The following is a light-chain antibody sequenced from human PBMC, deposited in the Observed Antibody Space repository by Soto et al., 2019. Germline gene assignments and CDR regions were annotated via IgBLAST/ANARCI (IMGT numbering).Light chain of an antibody. CDR3: ETWNSYTHV. CDR2: VEGSGTY. V-gene: IGLV4-60*03. CDR1: SGHSDYS. J-gene: IGLJ1*01. Sequence: QPVLTQSSSASASLGSSVKLTCTLSSGHSDYSIAWHQQRPGKAPRYLMKVEGSGTYSKGSGVPDRFSGSISGADRYLTISNLQSEDEADYYCETWNSYTHVFGTGTKVTV.